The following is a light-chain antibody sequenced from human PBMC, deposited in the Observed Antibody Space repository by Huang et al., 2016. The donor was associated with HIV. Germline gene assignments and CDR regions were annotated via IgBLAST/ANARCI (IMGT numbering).Light chain of an antibody. CDR3: QQYNHWPPYT. J-gene: IGKJ2*01. Sequence: EIVMTPSPAILSVSPGERASLSCRASQSVGRSLAWYQQKPGQAPRLLIYGASTRAGGVPGRFSGSGSVTEFTLTIRSLQSEDLAVYYCQQYNHWPPYTFGQGTKLEIK. CDR1: QSVGRS. CDR2: GAS. V-gene: IGKV3-15*01.